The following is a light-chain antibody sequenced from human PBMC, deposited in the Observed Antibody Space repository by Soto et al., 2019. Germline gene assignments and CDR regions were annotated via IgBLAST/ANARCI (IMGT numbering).Light chain of an antibody. V-gene: IGKV1-39*01. J-gene: IGKJ1*01. CDR1: QSSSRY. CDR3: QQSDSTPQT. CDR2: TAS. Sequence: DIQMTQSPSSLSASVGDRVTITCRASQSSSRYLNWYQQKPGKAPKLLIYTASSLQSGVPSRFSGSGSGTDFTLTISNLQPEDFATYYCQQSDSTPQTFGQGTKVEIK.